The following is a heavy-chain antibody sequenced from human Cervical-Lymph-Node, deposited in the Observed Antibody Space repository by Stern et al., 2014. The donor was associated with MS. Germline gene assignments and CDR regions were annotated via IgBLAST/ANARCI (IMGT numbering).Heavy chain of an antibody. CDR3: ARGGLGSGLDY. CDR2: ISYAGSSE. Sequence: VQLVESGGGVVQPGRSLRLSCAASGFTFDNYPMHWVRQPPGKGLEWVTFISYAGSSEDYADSVKGRFTISRDNSKNTLYLQLNSLRAEDTAVYYCARGGLGSGLDYWGQGTLVTVSS. J-gene: IGHJ4*02. D-gene: IGHD6-19*01. CDR1: GFTFDNYP. V-gene: IGHV3-30-3*01.